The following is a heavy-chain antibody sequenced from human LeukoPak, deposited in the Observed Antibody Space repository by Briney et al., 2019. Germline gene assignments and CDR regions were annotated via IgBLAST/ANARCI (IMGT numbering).Heavy chain of an antibody. Sequence: GGSLRLSCAASGFTFSSYWMSWVRQAPGKGLEWVANIKQDGSEKYYVDSVKGRFTISRDNSKNTVYLQMNSLRADDTAVYYCTKDLRGWSNSWGQGTLVTVSS. J-gene: IGHJ5*01. CDR1: GFTFSSYW. D-gene: IGHD5/OR15-5a*01. CDR3: TKDLRGWSNS. CDR2: IKQDGSEK. V-gene: IGHV3-7*03.